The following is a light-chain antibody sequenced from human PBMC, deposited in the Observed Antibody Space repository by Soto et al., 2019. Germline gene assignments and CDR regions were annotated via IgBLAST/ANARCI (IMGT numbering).Light chain of an antibody. V-gene: IGKV1-39*01. Sequence: DIPMTQSPSSLPAPVGDRVTITCRASQSSSSYLNWYHQKPGKAPKLLIYAASTLQSGVPSRFSARGSGTDFTLAISSLKPEDFAAYDFQQSYSTPYSCGRGTKLEIK. CDR3: QQSYSTPYS. CDR2: AAS. CDR1: QSSSSY. J-gene: IGKJ2*01.